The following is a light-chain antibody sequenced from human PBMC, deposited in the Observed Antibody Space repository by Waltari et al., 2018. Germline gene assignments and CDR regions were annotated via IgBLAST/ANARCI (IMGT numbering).Light chain of an antibody. CDR2: WAS. CDR3: QQYYSTPS. CDR1: ETVLSTSNNKNY. J-gene: IGKJ5*01. Sequence: DIVMTQSPDSLAVSLGERANINCKSSETVLSTSNNKNYLALYQQKPGQPPKILLYWASTREAGVPDRLSGSGSRTDFTLSISSLQAEDVAIDFCQQYYSTPSFGQGTRLEIK. V-gene: IGKV4-1*01.